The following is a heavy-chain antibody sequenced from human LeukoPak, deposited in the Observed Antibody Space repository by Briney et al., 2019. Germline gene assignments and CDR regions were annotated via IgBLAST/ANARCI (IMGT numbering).Heavy chain of an antibody. Sequence: PGGSLRLSCAASGFTFSSYSMNWVRQAPGRGLGWVSSISSSSSYIYYADSVKGRFTISRDNAKNSLYLQMNSLRAEDTAVYYCARRRGICGMDVWGQGTTVTVSS. CDR3: ARRRGICGMDV. J-gene: IGHJ6*02. CDR1: GFTFSSYS. CDR2: ISSSSSYI. D-gene: IGHD3-10*01. V-gene: IGHV3-21*01.